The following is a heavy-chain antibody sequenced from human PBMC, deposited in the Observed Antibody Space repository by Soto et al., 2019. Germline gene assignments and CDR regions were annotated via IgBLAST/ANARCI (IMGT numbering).Heavy chain of an antibody. J-gene: IGHJ6*02. CDR3: ASDSGYDFVRYGMDV. CDR1: GFTFSSYA. CDR2: ISGSGGST. D-gene: IGHD5-12*01. Sequence: GGLRLSCAASGFTFSSYAMSWVRQAPGKGLEWVSAISGSGGSTYYADSVKGRFTISRDNSKNTLYLQMNSLRAEDTAVYYCASDSGYDFVRYGMDVWGQGTTVTVSS. V-gene: IGHV3-23*01.